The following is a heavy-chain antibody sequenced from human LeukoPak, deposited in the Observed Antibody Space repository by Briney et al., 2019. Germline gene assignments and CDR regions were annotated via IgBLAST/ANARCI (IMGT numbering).Heavy chain of an antibody. CDR2: ISSSSSYI. D-gene: IGHD2-2*02. V-gene: IGHV3-21*01. Sequence: GGSLRLSCAASGFTFSSYSMNWVRQAPGKGLEWVSSISSSSSYIYYADSVKGRFTISRDNSKNTLYLQMNSLRAEDTAVYYCAKDLGYCSSTSCYTAYYYYGMDVWGQGTTVTVSS. CDR3: AKDLGYCSSTSCYTAYYYYGMDV. J-gene: IGHJ6*02. CDR1: GFTFSSYS.